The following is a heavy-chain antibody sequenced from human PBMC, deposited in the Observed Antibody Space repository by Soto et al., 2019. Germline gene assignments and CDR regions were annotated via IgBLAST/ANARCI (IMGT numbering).Heavy chain of an antibody. CDR2: IYAGDSDT. V-gene: IGHV5-51*01. J-gene: IGHJ4*02. D-gene: IGHD6-19*01. Sequence: GESLKISCKGSGYSFSDYWIGWVREMPGKGLEFRGTIYAGDSDTRYSPPFEGQVTMPADKSISTAYLHWTSLKASDTAMYYCPRQHPLDSSALYNWGQGTLVTVSS. CDR1: GYSFSDYW. CDR3: PRQHPLDSSALYN.